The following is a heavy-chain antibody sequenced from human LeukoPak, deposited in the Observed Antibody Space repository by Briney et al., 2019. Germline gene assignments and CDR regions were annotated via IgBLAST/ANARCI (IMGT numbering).Heavy chain of an antibody. D-gene: IGHD5-18*01. CDR2: INAGNGNT. Sequence: ASVKVSCKASGYTFTSYAMHWVRQAPGQRLEWMGWINAGNGNTKYSQKFQGRVTITRDTSASTAYMELSSLRSEDTAVYYCAGDTAMVTLVSWFDYWGQGTLVTVSS. V-gene: IGHV1-3*01. CDR3: AGDTAMVTLVSWFDY. J-gene: IGHJ4*02. CDR1: GYTFTSYA.